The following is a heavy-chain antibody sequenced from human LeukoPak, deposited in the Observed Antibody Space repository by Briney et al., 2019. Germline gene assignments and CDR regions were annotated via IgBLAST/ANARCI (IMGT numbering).Heavy chain of an antibody. CDR2: ISSSSTYI. D-gene: IGHD2-21*01. CDR3: ARASDSASLAFDI. Sequence: GGSLRLSCAASGFTFSSYSMTWVRQAPGKGLEWVSSISSSSTYIYYADSVKGRFTISRDNAKNSLYLQMNSLRAEDTAVYYCARASDSASLAFDIWGQGTMVTVSS. V-gene: IGHV3-21*01. CDR1: GFTFSSYS. J-gene: IGHJ3*02.